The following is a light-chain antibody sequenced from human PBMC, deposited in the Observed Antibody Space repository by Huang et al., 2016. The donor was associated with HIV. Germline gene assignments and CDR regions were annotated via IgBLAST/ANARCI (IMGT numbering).Light chain of an antibody. CDR3: QQYNNWPPWT. CDR1: QSVSSN. Sequence: EIVMTQSPATLSVSPWESATLSCRARQSVSSNLAWYQQKPGHAPGLLIYGASPRATGIPARFSGSGSGTEFTLTISSLQSEDFAVYYCQQYNNWPPWTFGQGTKVEIK. V-gene: IGKV3-15*01. J-gene: IGKJ1*01. CDR2: GAS.